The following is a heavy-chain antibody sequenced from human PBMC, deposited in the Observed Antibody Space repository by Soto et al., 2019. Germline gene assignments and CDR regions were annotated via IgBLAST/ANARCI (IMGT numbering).Heavy chain of an antibody. CDR2: INHRGST. CDR3: ARTDIVTTNWFDP. CDR1: GESFIGYY. D-gene: IGHD5-12*01. Sequence: QVHLQQWGAGLLKPSETLSLTCAVYGESFIGYYWTWIRQPPGKGLEWIGEINHRGSTNYNPSLKSRVTISIDTSKNQFSLKLTSVTAADTSVYYCARTDIVTTNWFDPLGQGTLVTVSS. V-gene: IGHV4-34*02. J-gene: IGHJ5*02.